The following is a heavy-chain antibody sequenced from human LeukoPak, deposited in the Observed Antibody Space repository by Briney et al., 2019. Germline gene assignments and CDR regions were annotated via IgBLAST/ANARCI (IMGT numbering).Heavy chain of an antibody. D-gene: IGHD6-13*01. CDR1: GFTFSSYA. J-gene: IGHJ4*02. Sequence: GGSLRLSCAASGFTFSSYAMSWVRQAPGKGLEWVSAISGSGGSTYYADSVKGRFTISRDNSKNTLYLQMNSLRAEDTAVYYCANPYSSSLYYFDYWGQGTLVTVSS. CDR2: ISGSGGST. V-gene: IGHV3-23*01. CDR3: ANPYSSSLYYFDY.